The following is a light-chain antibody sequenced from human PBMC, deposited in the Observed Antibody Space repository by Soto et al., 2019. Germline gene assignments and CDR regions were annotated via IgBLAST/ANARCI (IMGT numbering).Light chain of an antibody. CDR3: QSHDSSLHASV. CDR2: GNT. Sequence: QSVLTQPPSVSGAQGQRVTISCTGSSSNIGAGYDVHWYLQLPGTAPKLLIYGNTNRPSGVPDRFSGSKSGSSASLAITGLQAEDEADYYCQSHDSSLHASVFGTGTKVTVL. CDR1: SSNIGAGYD. V-gene: IGLV1-40*01. J-gene: IGLJ1*01.